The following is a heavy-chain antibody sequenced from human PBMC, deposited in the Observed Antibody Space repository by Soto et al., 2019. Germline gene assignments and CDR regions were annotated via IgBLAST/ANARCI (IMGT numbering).Heavy chain of an antibody. CDR2: IYYSGST. D-gene: IGHD2-2*01. V-gene: IGHV4-39*01. Sequence: SETLSLTCTVSGGSISSSSYYWGWIRQPPGKGLEWIGSIYYSGSTYYNPSLKSRVTISVDTSKNQFSLKLSSVTAADTAVYYCARRELREYCISTSCLGYYYYYYGMDVWGQGTTVTVSS. J-gene: IGHJ6*02. CDR3: ARRELREYCISTSCLGYYYYYYGMDV. CDR1: GGSISSSSYY.